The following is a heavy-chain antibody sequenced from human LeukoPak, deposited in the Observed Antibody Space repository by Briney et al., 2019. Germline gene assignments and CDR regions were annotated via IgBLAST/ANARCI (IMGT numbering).Heavy chain of an antibody. CDR2: IYHSGST. J-gene: IGHJ4*02. CDR1: GYSISSGYY. Sequence: SETLSLTCAVSGYSISSGYYWGWIRQPPGKGLEWIGSIYHSGSTYYNPSLKSRVTISVDTSKNQFSLKLSSVTAADTAVYYCGRHDTAWNPKIWGQGTLVTVSS. V-gene: IGHV4-38-2*01. D-gene: IGHD1-1*01. CDR3: GRHDTAWNPKI.